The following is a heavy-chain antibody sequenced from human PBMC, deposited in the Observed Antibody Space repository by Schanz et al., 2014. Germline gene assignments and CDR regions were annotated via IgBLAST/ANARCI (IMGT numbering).Heavy chain of an antibody. CDR1: GFIFSDHY. D-gene: IGHD3-3*01. CDR2: ISRDGTTS. J-gene: IGHJ4*02. Sequence: QVQLVESGGGLVKPGGSLRLSCVVSGFIFSDHYMNWIRQAPGKGLEWLSYISRDGTTSYYADSVKGRFTISRDNAKNSLYLEMTSLRGEDTAVYYCARGTRVRTTDFWSGLYYFDYWGQGTLVTVSS. CDR3: ARGTRVRTTDFWSGLYYFDY. V-gene: IGHV3-11*01.